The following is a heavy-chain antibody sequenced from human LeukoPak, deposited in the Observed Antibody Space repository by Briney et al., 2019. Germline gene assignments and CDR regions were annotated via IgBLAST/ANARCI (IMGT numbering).Heavy chain of an antibody. Sequence: PGGSLRLSCAASGFTFSDYYMSWIRQAPGKGLEWVAVIWYDGSNKYYADSVKGRFTISRDNSKNTLYLQMNSLRAEDTAVYYCARDSPMITFGGPKSEWPSFDYWGQGTLVTVSS. CDR2: IWYDGSNK. CDR3: ARDSPMITFGGPKSEWPSFDY. CDR1: GFTFSDYY. D-gene: IGHD3-16*01. V-gene: IGHV3-33*08. J-gene: IGHJ4*02.